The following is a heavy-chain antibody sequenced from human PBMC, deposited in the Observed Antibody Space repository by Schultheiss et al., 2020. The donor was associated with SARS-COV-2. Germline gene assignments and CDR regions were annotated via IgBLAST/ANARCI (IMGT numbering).Heavy chain of an antibody. Sequence: GGSLRLSCAASGFTFSLYDMNWVRQAPGKGLEWVAVISYDGSNKYFADSVKGRFTISRDNSKNTLYLQMNSLRAEDTAVYYCARETIPGIAAAGTYYYGMDVWGQGTTVTVSS. CDR3: ARETIPGIAAAGTYYYGMDV. J-gene: IGHJ6*02. CDR2: ISYDGSNK. CDR1: GFTFSLYD. D-gene: IGHD6-13*01. V-gene: IGHV3-30*07.